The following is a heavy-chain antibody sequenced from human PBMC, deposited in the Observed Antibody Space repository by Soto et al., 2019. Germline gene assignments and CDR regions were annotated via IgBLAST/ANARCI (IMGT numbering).Heavy chain of an antibody. V-gene: IGHV1-8*01. Sequence: ASVKVSCKASGYTFTSYDINWVRQATGQWLEWMGWMNPNRGNTGYAQKFQGRVTMTRNTSISTAYMELSSLRSEDTAVYYCARVLRYFDWSNDAFDIWGQGTMVTVSS. CDR2: MNPNRGNT. D-gene: IGHD3-9*01. CDR3: ARVLRYFDWSNDAFDI. J-gene: IGHJ3*02. CDR1: GYTFTSYD.